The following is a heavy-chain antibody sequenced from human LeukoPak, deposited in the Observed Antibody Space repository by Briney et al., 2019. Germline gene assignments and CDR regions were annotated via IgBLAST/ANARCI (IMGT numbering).Heavy chain of an antibody. Sequence: SETLSLTCTVSGGPISSSSYYWGWIRQPPGKGLEWIGSLYHSGSTYYNPSLKSRITMSVDTSKNQISLRLSSVTAADTAVYYCARLALAVVASRDFWGQGTLVTVSS. CDR3: ARLALAVVASRDF. J-gene: IGHJ4*02. CDR1: GGPISSSSYY. CDR2: LYHSGST. V-gene: IGHV4-39*01. D-gene: IGHD6-19*01.